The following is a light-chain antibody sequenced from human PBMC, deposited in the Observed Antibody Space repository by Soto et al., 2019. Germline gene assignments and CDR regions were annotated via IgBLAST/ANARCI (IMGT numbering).Light chain of an antibody. CDR1: SSDVGGYDL. J-gene: IGLJ3*02. CDR2: EGS. V-gene: IGLV2-23*01. CDR3: CAYVSSNTLL. Sequence: QSALTQPASVSGSPGQSITISCTGTSSDVGGYDLVSWYQQHPGKAPKLIIYEGSKRLSGISNRFSGSKSGNTASLIISGLQGDDEGDYYCCAYVSSNTLLFGGGTKLTVL.